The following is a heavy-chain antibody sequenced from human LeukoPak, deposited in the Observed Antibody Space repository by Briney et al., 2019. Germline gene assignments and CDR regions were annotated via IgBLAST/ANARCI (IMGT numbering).Heavy chain of an antibody. CDR3: ATDRCSGGSCDRQVDY. CDR2: FDPEDGET. J-gene: IGHJ4*02. Sequence: ASVKVSCKVSGYTLTELSMHWVRQAPGKGLEWMGGFDPEDGETIYAQKFQGRVTMTEDTSTDTAYMELSSLRSEDTAVYYCATDRCSGGSCDRQVDYWGQGTLVTVSS. V-gene: IGHV1-24*01. D-gene: IGHD2-15*01. CDR1: GYTLTELS.